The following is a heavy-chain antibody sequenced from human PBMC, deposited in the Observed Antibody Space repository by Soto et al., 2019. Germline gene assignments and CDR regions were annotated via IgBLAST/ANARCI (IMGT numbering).Heavy chain of an antibody. Sequence: GGSLRLSCAASGFTFSSYAMSWVRQAPGKGLEWVSAISGSGGSTYYADSVKGRFTISRDNSKNTLYLQMNSLRAEDTAVYYCATISGDSSGYYYFDYWGQGTLVTVSS. J-gene: IGHJ4*02. CDR1: GFTFSSYA. V-gene: IGHV3-23*01. CDR3: ATISGDSSGYYYFDY. D-gene: IGHD3-22*01. CDR2: ISGSGGST.